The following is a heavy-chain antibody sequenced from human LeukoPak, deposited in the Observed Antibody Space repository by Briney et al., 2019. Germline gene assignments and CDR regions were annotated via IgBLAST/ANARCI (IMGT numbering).Heavy chain of an antibody. CDR1: GGSISSYY. Sequence: PSETLSLTCTVSGGSISSYYWSWIRQPPGKGLEWIGYIYYSGSTNYNPSLKSRVTISVDTSKNQFSLKLSSVTAADTAVYYCAREGGTIFGVRYFDYWGQGTLVTVSS. J-gene: IGHJ4*02. D-gene: IGHD3-3*01. CDR2: IYYSGST. CDR3: AREGGTIFGVRYFDY. V-gene: IGHV4-59*12.